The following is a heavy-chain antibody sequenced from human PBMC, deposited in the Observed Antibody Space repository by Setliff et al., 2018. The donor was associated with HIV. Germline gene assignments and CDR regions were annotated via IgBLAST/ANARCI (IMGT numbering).Heavy chain of an antibody. CDR3: AQTTKPSQFDY. CDR2: IYWADDK. CDR1: GFSLSTGGVG. J-gene: IGHJ4*02. Sequence: SGPTLVNPPQTLTLTCTFSGFSLSTGGVGVGWIRQSPRKALEWLALIYWADDKRYSPSLKSRLTIIKDTYKNQVVLTMTNMNSVDTATYYCAQTTKPSQFDYWGQGTLVTVSS. D-gene: IGHD1-26*01. V-gene: IGHV2-5*02.